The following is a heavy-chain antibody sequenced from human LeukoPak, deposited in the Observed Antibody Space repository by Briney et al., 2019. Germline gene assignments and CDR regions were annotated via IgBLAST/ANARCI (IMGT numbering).Heavy chain of an antibody. CDR3: VEESESGGYRYFRH. V-gene: IGHV3-43D*04. J-gene: IGHJ1*01. Sequence: GGSLRLSCAAHGFTFKHYAMHWVRQAPGKGLEWVCLISWDGGNANYADSVKGRFTISRDNSKNSLYLQMHSLRAEDTARYYCVEESESGGYRYFRHWGQGTLVTVSS. CDR1: GFTFKHYA. CDR2: ISWDGGNA. D-gene: IGHD3-22*01.